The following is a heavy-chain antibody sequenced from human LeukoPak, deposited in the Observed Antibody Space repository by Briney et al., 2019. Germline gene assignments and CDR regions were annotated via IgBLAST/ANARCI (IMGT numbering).Heavy chain of an antibody. Sequence: GGSLRLSCAASGFTFSSYSMNWVRQAPGKGLEWVSSISSSSSYIYYADSVKGRFTISRDNAKNSLYLQMNSLRAEDTAVYYCASDSYGAGLGFDIWGQGTMVTVSS. CDR1: GFTFSSYS. D-gene: IGHD5-18*01. V-gene: IGHV3-21*01. CDR2: ISSSSSYI. J-gene: IGHJ3*02. CDR3: ASDSYGAGLGFDI.